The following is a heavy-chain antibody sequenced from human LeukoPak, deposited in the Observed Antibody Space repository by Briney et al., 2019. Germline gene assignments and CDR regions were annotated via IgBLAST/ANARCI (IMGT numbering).Heavy chain of an antibody. CDR3: ARSLGAVDFDY. CDR1: GGSISSYY. Sequence: SETLSLTCTVSGGSISSYYWSWIRQPPGKGLEWIGYIYYSGSTNYNPSLKSRVTISVDTSKNQFSLKLSSVTAADTAVYYCARSLGAVDFDYWGQGTLVTVSS. D-gene: IGHD4-23*01. V-gene: IGHV4-59*08. CDR2: IYYSGST. J-gene: IGHJ4*02.